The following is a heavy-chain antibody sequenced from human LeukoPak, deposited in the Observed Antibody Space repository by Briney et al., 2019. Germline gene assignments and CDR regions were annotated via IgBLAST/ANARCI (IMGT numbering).Heavy chain of an antibody. J-gene: IGHJ4*02. CDR3: ARHDRIIASPLV. Sequence: SETLSLTCIVSGGSISSSSHNWGWIRQPPGKGLEWIGSIYYSGTTYYNPSLKSRLTISVDTSKNQFSLKLSSVTAVDTAVYYCARHDRIIASPLVWGQGILVTVSS. D-gene: IGHD6-13*01. CDR2: IYYSGTT. CDR1: GGSISSSSHN. V-gene: IGHV4-39*01.